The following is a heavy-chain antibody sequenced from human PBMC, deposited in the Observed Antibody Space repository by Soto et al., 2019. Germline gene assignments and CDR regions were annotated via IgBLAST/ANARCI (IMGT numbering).Heavy chain of an antibody. CDR2: ISYSGST. CDR3: ARSPYYPNRYAN. CDR1: GTSISSYY. V-gene: IGHV4-59*01. J-gene: IGHJ4*02. D-gene: IGHD1-26*01. Sequence: SETLSLSCTVSGTSISSYYWNWIRQPPGKGLKWIGFISYSGSTNYNPSLTSRVTISVDTSKNQFSLKLTSVTAADTAVYYCARSPYYPNRYANWGQAALGTVAP.